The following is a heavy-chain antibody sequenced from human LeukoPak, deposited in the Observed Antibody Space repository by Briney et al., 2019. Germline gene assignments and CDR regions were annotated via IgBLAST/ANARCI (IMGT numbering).Heavy chain of an antibody. D-gene: IGHD6-13*01. Sequence: GGSLRLSCVASGITFSYFGMHWVRQAPGKGLEWVAVIWHDGSKDYYGDSVKGRFTISRDNSKNTLYLQMNSLRAEDTAVYYCARDGRYSSTLIDYWGQGTLVTVSS. CDR3: ARDGRYSSTLIDY. CDR2: IWHDGSKD. V-gene: IGHV3-33*01. CDR1: GITFSYFG. J-gene: IGHJ4*02.